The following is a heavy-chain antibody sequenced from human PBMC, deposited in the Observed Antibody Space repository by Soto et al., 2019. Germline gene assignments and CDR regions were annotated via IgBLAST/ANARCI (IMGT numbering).Heavy chain of an antibody. J-gene: IGHJ5*02. CDR2: IYYSGST. Sequence: SETLSLTCTVSGGSISSYYWSWIRQPPGKGLEWIGYIYYSGSTNYNPSLKSRVTISVDTSKNQFSLKLGSVTAADTAVYYCARHRYSQNWFDPWGQGTLVTVS. V-gene: IGHV4-59*08. CDR1: GGSISSYY. D-gene: IGHD3-9*01. CDR3: ARHRYSQNWFDP.